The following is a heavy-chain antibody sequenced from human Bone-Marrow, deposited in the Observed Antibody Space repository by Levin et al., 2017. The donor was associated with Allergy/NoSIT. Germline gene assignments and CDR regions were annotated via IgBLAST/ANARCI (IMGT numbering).Heavy chain of an antibody. CDR2: VYYSGST. V-gene: IGHV4-59*01. Sequence: SQTLSLTCTVSGDSMPTNYWTWIRQPPGKGLEWIGYVYYSGSTNYNPSLKSRVTMSLDMSKSHFSLNLRSVTAADTAVYYCARGATAMEDDAFDVWGQGTMVTVSS. CDR3: ARGATAMEDDAFDV. CDR1: GDSMPTNY. D-gene: IGHD5-18*01. J-gene: IGHJ3*01.